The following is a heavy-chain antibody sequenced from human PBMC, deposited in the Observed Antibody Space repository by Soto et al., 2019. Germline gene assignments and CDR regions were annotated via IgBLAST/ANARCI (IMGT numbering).Heavy chain of an antibody. CDR1: GFTFSSYG. J-gene: IGHJ4*02. CDR2: IWYDGSNK. CDR3: ARDQFPRGYSYGLSLDY. D-gene: IGHD5-18*01. Sequence: QVQLVESGGGVVQPGRSLRLSCAASGFTFSSYGMHWVRQAPGKGLEWVAVIWYDGSNKYYADSVKGRFTISRDNSKNTLYLQMNSLRAEDTAVYYCARDQFPRGYSYGLSLDYWGQGTLVTVSS. V-gene: IGHV3-33*01.